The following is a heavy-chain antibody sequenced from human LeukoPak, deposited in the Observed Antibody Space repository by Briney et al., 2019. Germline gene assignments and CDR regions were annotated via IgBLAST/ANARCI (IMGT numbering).Heavy chain of an antibody. CDR3: ARGTYYYDSSGYIYAFDI. CDR2: IIPILGIA. J-gene: IGHJ3*02. Sequence: SVKVSCKASGGTFNSYTISWVRQAPGQGLEWMGRIIPILGIANYAQKFQGRVTIATDESTSTAYMELSSLRSEDTAVYYCARGTYYYDSSGYIYAFDIWGQGTMVTVSS. V-gene: IGHV1-69*16. CDR1: GGTFNSYT. D-gene: IGHD3-22*01.